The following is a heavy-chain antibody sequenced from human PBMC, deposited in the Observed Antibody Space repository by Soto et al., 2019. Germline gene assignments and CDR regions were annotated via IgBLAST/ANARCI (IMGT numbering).Heavy chain of an antibody. CDR1: GFPFSSYG. CDR3: ARADTAMVYWYFDL. Sequence: GGSLRLSCAASGFPFSSYGMHWVRQAPSKGLEWVAVIWYDGSNKYYADSVKGRFTISRDNSKNTLYLQMNSRRAEDTAVYYCARADTAMVYWYFDLWGRGTLVTVSS. CDR2: IWYDGSNK. D-gene: IGHD5-18*01. J-gene: IGHJ2*01. V-gene: IGHV3-33*01.